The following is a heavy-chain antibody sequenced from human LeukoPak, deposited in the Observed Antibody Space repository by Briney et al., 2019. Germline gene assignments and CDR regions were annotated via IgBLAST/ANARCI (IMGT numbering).Heavy chain of an antibody. J-gene: IGHJ4*02. CDR1: GFTFGNYA. Sequence: GGSLRLSCAASGFTFGNYAMSWVRQAPGKGLEWVSGISGSGGTTYHADSVKGRFTISRDNSKNTLYLQMNSLRAEDTALYYCATSTVAKYDYWGQGTLVAVSS. CDR2: ISGSGGTT. CDR3: ATSTVAKYDY. D-gene: IGHD4-17*01. V-gene: IGHV3-23*01.